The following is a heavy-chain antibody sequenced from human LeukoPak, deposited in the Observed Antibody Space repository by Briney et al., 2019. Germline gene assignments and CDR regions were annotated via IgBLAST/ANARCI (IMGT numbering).Heavy chain of an antibody. CDR3: ARDVCSCPVNCYAASNY. CDR1: GGSLSGYY. Sequence: PSQTLSLTCAVYGGSLSGYYWSWVRQSPEKGLEWIGQIDHSGITDYNPSLKSRVIISVDTSKSQLSLKMRSVTAADTAVYYCARDVCSCPVNCYAASNYWGQGTLVTVSS. D-gene: IGHD3-16*01. J-gene: IGHJ4*02. CDR2: IDHSGIT. V-gene: IGHV4-34*01.